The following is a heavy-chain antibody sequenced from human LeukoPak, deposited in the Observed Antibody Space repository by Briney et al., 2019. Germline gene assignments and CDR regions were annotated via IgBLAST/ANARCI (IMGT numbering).Heavy chain of an antibody. CDR2: ISGSGGST. Sequence: GGSLRLSCAASGFTFSSYAMSWVRQAPGKGLEWVSAISGSGGSTYYADSVKGRFTISRDNSKNTLYLQMNSLRAEDTAVYYCAKDLGLFSPHTFGGVTAFDIWGQGTMVTVSS. J-gene: IGHJ3*02. CDR1: GFTFSSYA. D-gene: IGHD3-16*01. V-gene: IGHV3-23*01. CDR3: AKDLGLFSPHTFGGVTAFDI.